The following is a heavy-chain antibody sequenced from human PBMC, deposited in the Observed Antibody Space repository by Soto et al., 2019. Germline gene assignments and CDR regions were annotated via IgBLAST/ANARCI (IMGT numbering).Heavy chain of an antibody. CDR3: ARNNVRGVSNSYNWIDP. Sequence: QVQLQESDPGLVKPSETLSLTCTVSGGPISSYYWSWIRQSPGKGLEWIGQIFYTGNTDYNPSLKSRVTMSVDIPKKQVSLKLRSVTAADTAMYFCARNNVRGVSNSYNWIDPWGQGTLVTVSS. CDR2: IFYTGNT. D-gene: IGHD3-10*01. V-gene: IGHV4-59*01. CDR1: GGPISSYY. J-gene: IGHJ5*02.